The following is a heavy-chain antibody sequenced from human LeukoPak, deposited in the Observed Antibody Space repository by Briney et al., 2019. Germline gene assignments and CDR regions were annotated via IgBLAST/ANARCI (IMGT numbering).Heavy chain of an antibody. J-gene: IGHJ4*02. CDR1: GFTFSSYA. V-gene: IGHV3-23*01. CDR2: ISGSGGST. D-gene: IGHD3-10*01. Sequence: GGSLRLSCAASGFTFSSYAMSWVRQAPGKGLEWVSAISGSGGSTYYADSVKGRSTISRDNSKNTLYLQMNSLRAEDTAVCYCAKDLSDYYGSGYCDYWGQGTLVTVSS. CDR3: AKDLSDYYGSGYCDY.